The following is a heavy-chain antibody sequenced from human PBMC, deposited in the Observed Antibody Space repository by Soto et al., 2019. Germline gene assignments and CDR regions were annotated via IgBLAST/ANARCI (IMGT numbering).Heavy chain of an antibody. D-gene: IGHD3-22*01. CDR2: ISSNGGST. CDR1: GFTFSSYA. V-gene: IGHV3-64D*06. CDR3: VEDLYYDSSEHAFDI. Sequence: GGSLRLSCSASGFTFSSYAMHGVRQAPGKGLEYVSAISSNGGSTYYADSVKGRFTISRDNSKNTLYLQMSSLRAEDTAVYYCVEDLYYDSSEHAFDIWGQGTMVTVSS. J-gene: IGHJ3*02.